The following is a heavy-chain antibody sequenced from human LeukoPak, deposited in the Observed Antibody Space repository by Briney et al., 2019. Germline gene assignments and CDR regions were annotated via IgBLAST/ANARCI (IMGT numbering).Heavy chain of an antibody. J-gene: IGHJ4*02. V-gene: IGHV3-7*01. D-gene: IGHD3-22*01. CDR2: IKQDGGDK. Sequence: GGSLRLSCAASGFTFTTHWMRWVRQAPGGGPEGVANIKQDGGDKYYVASVKGRFTISRDNAKNSLYLQMNSLRTEATAVYYCARDGRRTYDSGNYVGYYFGYWGQGALVTVSS. CDR3: ARDGRRTYDSGNYVGYYFGY. CDR1: GFTFTTHW.